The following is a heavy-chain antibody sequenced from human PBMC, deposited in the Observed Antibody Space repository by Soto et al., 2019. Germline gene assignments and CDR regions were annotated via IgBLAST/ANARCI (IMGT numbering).Heavy chain of an antibody. CDR2: IAYSGST. D-gene: IGHD4-17*01. CDR1: GGSISSSSHY. CDR3: ARTLQRHGEHLFDH. J-gene: IGHJ4*02. Sequence: QLQLQESGPGLVKPSETLSLTCTVSGGSISSSSHYWGWIRQPPGKGLEWIGSIAYSGSTYYSPALKSRVTISVDTSKNQFSLKLSSVTAADTAVFYCARTLQRHGEHLFDHWGQGTLVTVSS. V-gene: IGHV4-39*01.